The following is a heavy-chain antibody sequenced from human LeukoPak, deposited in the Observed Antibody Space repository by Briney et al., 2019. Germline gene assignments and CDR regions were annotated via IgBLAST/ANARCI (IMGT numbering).Heavy chain of an antibody. CDR3: TRVGYYYGSGSYYKRYFDY. Sequence: PGGSLRLSCTASGFTFGDYAMSWVRQAPGKGLEWVGFIRGKAYSGTTEYAASVKGRFTISRDDSKSIAYLQMNSLKTEDTAVYYCTRVGYYYGSGSYYKRYFDYWGQGTLVTVSS. V-gene: IGHV3-49*04. CDR1: GFTFGDYA. J-gene: IGHJ4*02. CDR2: IRGKAYSGTT. D-gene: IGHD3-10*01.